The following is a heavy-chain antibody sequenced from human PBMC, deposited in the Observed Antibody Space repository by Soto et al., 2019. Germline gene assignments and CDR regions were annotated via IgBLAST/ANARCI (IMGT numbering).Heavy chain of an antibody. Sequence: EVQLVESGGGLIQPGGSLRLSCAASGFTVSSTYMSXXXXXXXXGLEWVSVIYSGGSTYYADSVKGRFTISRDNSXXXXXXXXXXXXXXDXXVYYXXXXXXSXGPFDYWGQGTLVTVSS. CDR3: XXXXXSXGPFDY. CDR1: GFTVSSTY. D-gene: IGHD3-10*01. J-gene: IGHJ4*02. V-gene: IGHV3-53*01. CDR2: IYSGGST.